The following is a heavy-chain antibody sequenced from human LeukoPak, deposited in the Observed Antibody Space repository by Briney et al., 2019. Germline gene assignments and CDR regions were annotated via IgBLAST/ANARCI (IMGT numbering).Heavy chain of an antibody. D-gene: IGHD2-2*02. CDR3: ARDSCSSTSCYTKVYYFDY. V-gene: IGHV3-21*01. CDR2: ISSSSSYI. J-gene: IGHJ4*02. CDR1: GFTFSSYS. Sequence: GGSLRLSCAASGFTFSSYSMNWVRQAPGKGLEWVSSISSSSSYIYYADSVKGRFTISRDNAKNSLYLQMNSLRAEDTAVYYCARDSCSSTSCYTKVYYFDYWGQGTLVTVSS.